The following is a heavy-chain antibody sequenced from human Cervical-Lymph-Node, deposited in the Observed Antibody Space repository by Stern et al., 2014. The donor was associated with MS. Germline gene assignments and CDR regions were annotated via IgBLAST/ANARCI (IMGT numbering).Heavy chain of an antibody. Sequence: EVQLVESGGGLVQPGRSLSLSCVASGFTFDDYAMHWVRQAPGKGPEWVSSINWNSGSLAYADSVKGRFTISRDNAQNSLFLQMNSLSAEDTAFYYCARAYGGTYYYDFWGQGTLVTVSS. V-gene: IGHV3-9*01. J-gene: IGHJ4*02. CDR1: GFTFDDYA. CDR2: INWNSGSL. CDR3: ARAYGGTYYYDF. D-gene: IGHD2-21*01.